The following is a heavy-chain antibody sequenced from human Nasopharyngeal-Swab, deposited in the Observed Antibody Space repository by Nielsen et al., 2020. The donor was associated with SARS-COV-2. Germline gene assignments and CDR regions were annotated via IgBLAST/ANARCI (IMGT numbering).Heavy chain of an antibody. CDR2: INHSGSS. V-gene: IGHV4-38-2*02. Sequence: SETLSLTCTVSGYSISSGYYWSWLRQPPGKGLEWIGEINHSGSSNYNPSLKSRVTISVDPSKNKFSLKLSSVTAADTAVYYCARASGIAAAGRAPIDYWGQGTLVTVSS. D-gene: IGHD6-13*01. J-gene: IGHJ4*02. CDR1: GYSISSGYY. CDR3: ARASGIAAAGRAPIDY.